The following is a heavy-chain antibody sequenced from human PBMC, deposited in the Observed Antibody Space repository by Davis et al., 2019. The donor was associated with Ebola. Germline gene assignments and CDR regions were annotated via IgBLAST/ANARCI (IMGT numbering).Heavy chain of an antibody. CDR2: VNPNSCNT. Sequence: AASVTVSCQASGYTFTTSGINWVRQATGQGLEGMGWVNPNSCNTGYAQKFRGRVTMTRNTSINTAYMELSSLTSADTAVYYCARDVCSGGRCGHDYWGQGTLVTVSS. V-gene: IGHV1-8*01. CDR3: ARDVCSGGRCGHDY. D-gene: IGHD2-15*01. J-gene: IGHJ4*02. CDR1: GYTFTTSG.